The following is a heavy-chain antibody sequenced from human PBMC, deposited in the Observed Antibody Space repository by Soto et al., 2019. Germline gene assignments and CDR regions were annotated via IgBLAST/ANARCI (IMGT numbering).Heavy chain of an antibody. CDR2: ISSSSSAI. CDR1: GFTFSSYN. J-gene: IGHJ4*02. V-gene: IGHV3-48*02. D-gene: IGHD2-15*01. CDR3: ARGYCSGGSCPEFDY. Sequence: EVQLVESGGGLVQPGGSLRLSCAASGFTFSSYNMNWVRQAPGKGLEWVSYISSSSSAIYYADSVKGRFTISRDNAKNSLYLQMHSLRDEDTAVYSIARGYCSGGSCPEFDYWGQGTVVTVSS.